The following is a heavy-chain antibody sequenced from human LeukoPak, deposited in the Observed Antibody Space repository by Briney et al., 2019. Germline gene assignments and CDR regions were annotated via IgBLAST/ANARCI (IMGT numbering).Heavy chain of an antibody. CDR1: GGSFSGYY. D-gene: IGHD2-2*02. CDR2: INHRGST. CDR3: ARRHFTYCSSTSCYSGDDFDY. Sequence: PSETLSLTCAVYGGSFSGYYWIWIRQPPGKGLEWIGEINHRGSTNYNPSLKSRVTISVDTSKNQFSLKLSSVTAADTAVYYCARRHFTYCSSTSCYSGDDFDYWGQGTLVTVSS. J-gene: IGHJ4*02. V-gene: IGHV4-34*01.